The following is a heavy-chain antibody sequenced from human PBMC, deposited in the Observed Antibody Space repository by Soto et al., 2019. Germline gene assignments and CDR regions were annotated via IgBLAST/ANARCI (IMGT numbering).Heavy chain of an antibody. CDR3: ARCGGSGSYTYYYYMDV. V-gene: IGHV3-33*01. CDR2: IWYDGSNK. D-gene: IGHD3-10*01. J-gene: IGHJ6*03. Sequence: GGSLRLSCAASGFTFSSYGMHWVRQAPGKGLEWVAVIWYDGSNKYYADSVKGRFTISRDNSKNTLYLQMNSLRAEDTAVYYCARCGGSGSYTYYYYMDVWGKGTTVTVSS. CDR1: GFTFSSYG.